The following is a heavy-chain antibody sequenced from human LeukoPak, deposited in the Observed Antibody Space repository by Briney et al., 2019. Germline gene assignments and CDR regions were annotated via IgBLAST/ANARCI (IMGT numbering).Heavy chain of an antibody. D-gene: IGHD3-10*01. CDR2: IWYDGSNK. Sequence: GGSLRLSCAASGFTFSDYGMHWVRQGPGKGLEWVAVIWYDGSNKYYADSVNGRFTISRDNSKNTLHLQMNSLRAEDTAVYYCAREQYGSDDAFDIRGQGTMVTVSS. CDR1: GFTFSDYG. V-gene: IGHV3-33*01. CDR3: AREQYGSDDAFDI. J-gene: IGHJ3*02.